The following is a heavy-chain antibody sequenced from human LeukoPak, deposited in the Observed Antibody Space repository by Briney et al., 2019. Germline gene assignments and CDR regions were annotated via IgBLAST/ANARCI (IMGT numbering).Heavy chain of an antibody. Sequence: PSGTLSLTCAVSGGSISSSNWWSWVRQPPGKGLEWIGEIYHSGSTNYNPSLKSRVTISEDTSKNQFSLKLSSVTAADTAMYYCVRDHVSPGLSNWFDPWGQGTLVTVSS. J-gene: IGHJ5*02. CDR3: VRDHVSPGLSNWFDP. D-gene: IGHD3-16*01. V-gene: IGHV4-4*02. CDR1: GGSISSSNW. CDR2: IYHSGST.